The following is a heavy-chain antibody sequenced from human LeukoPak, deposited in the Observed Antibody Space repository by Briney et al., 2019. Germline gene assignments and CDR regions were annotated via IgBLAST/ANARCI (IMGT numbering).Heavy chain of an antibody. CDR1: GFTFSSYG. CDR3: ARDWGLQH. Sequence: GGSLRLSCAASGFTFSSYGMHWVRQAPGKGLEWVAVISYDGSNKYYADSVKGRFTISRDNAKNSLYPQMNSLRAEDTAVYYCARDWGLQHWGQGTLVTVSS. J-gene: IGHJ1*01. CDR2: ISYDGSNK. D-gene: IGHD3-16*01. V-gene: IGHV3-30*03.